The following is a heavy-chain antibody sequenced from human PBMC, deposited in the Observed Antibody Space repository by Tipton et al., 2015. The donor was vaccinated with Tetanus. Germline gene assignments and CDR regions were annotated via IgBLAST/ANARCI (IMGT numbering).Heavy chain of an antibody. D-gene: IGHD2-21*02. J-gene: IGHJ3*01. V-gene: IGHV4-39*01. Sequence: TLSLTCTVSGDSISSSEYYWGWIRQPPGEGLEWIASVYYDGSAYTNPSLKSRIAISIDTSGSQFSLKVHSVTAADTAFYYCARGPAFCGDDCPSRGGVFDVWSPGTLITVSS. CDR1: GDSISSSEYY. CDR3: ARGPAFCGDDCPSRGGVFDV. CDR2: VYYDGSA.